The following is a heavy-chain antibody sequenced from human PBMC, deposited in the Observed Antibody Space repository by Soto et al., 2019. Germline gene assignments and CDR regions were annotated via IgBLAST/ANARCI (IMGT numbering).Heavy chain of an antibody. J-gene: IGHJ4*02. V-gene: IGHV3-30*18. CDR1: GFTLSSYG. Sequence: QVQLVETGGGVVQPGRSLRLSCAASGFTLSSYGMHWVRQAPGKGLEWVAVISNDGSNKYYADSVKGRFTISRDNSKNALYLQMTSLRAEDTAMYYCAKDYYYDSSGWVDWGQGTLVSVSS. CDR2: ISNDGSNK. CDR3: AKDYYYDSSGWVD. D-gene: IGHD3-22*01.